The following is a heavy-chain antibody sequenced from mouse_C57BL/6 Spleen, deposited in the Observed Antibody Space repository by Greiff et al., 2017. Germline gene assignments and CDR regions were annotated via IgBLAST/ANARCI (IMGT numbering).Heavy chain of an antibody. V-gene: IGHV5-4*01. CDR1: GFTFSSYA. Sequence: EVHLVESGGGLVKPGGSLKLSCAASGFTFSSYAMSWVRQTPEKRLEWVATISDGGSYTYYPDNVKGRFTISRNNAKNNLYLQMSHLKSEDTAMYYGARRGDFDYWGQGTTRTVSS. CDR2: ISDGGSYT. J-gene: IGHJ2*01. CDR3: ARRGDFDY.